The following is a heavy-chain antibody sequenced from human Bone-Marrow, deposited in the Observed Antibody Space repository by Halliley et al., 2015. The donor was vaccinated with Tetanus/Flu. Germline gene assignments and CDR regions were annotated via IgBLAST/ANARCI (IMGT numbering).Heavy chain of an antibody. D-gene: IGHD6-25*01. V-gene: IGHV3-23*01. Sequence: GIGGAASYTFYPDSVKGRFTIFRDNSKNTLYLQMNSLRAEDPAVYYCAKFLGRSASGLFGSWGQGTLVTVSS. CDR2: IGGAASYT. CDR3: AKFLGRSASGLFGS. J-gene: IGHJ4*02.